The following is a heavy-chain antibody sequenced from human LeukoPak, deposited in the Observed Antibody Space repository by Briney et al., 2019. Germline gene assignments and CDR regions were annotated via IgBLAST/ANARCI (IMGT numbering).Heavy chain of an antibody. CDR3: ARGRIIGDLLWFGEYQDRPNWFDP. CDR2: INHSGST. CDR1: GGSFSGYY. J-gene: IGHJ5*02. Sequence: PSETLSLTCAVYGGSFSGYYWSWIRQPPGKGLEWIGEINHSGSTNYNPSLKSRVTISVDTSKNQFSLKLSSVTAADTAVYYCARGRIIGDLLWFGEYQDRPNWFDPWGQGTLVTVSS. V-gene: IGHV4-34*01. D-gene: IGHD3-10*01.